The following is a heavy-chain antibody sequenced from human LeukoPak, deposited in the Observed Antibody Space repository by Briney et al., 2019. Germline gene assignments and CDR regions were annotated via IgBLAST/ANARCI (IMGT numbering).Heavy chain of an antibody. CDR3: ARDDSSGYYQDY. CDR1: GFTFSSYS. Sequence: GGSLRLSCAASGFTFSSYSMNWVRQAPGKGLEWVSSISSSSSYIYYADSVKRRFTISRDNAKNSLYLQMNSLRAEDTAVYYCARDDSSGYYQDYWGQGTLVTVSS. D-gene: IGHD3-22*01. J-gene: IGHJ4*02. CDR2: ISSSSSYI. V-gene: IGHV3-21*01.